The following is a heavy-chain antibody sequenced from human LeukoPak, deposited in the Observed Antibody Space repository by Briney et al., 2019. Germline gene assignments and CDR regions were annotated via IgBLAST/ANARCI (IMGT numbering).Heavy chain of an antibody. J-gene: IGHJ4*02. D-gene: IGHD2-2*01. V-gene: IGHV1-69*05. CDR1: GGTFSSYA. Sequence: SVKVSCKASGGTFSSYAISWVRQAPGQGLEWMGGIIPIFGTANYAQKFQGRVTITTDESTSTAYMELSSLRSEDTAVYYCARVSPPCSSTSCYPDYWGQGTLVTVSS. CDR2: IIPIFGTA. CDR3: ARVSPPCSSTSCYPDY.